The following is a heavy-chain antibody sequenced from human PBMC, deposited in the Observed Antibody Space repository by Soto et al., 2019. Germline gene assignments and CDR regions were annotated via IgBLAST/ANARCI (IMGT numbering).Heavy chain of an antibody. CDR3: ARGIVLVPAAMDYYYGMDV. V-gene: IGHV1-69*13. CDR1: GGTFSSYA. CDR2: IIPIFGTA. Sequence: EASVKVSCKASGGTFSSYAISWVRQAPGQGLEWMGGIIPIFGTANYAQKFQGRVTITADESTSTAYMELSSLRSEDTAVYYCARGIVLVPAAMDYYYGMDVWGQGTTVTVSS. J-gene: IGHJ6*02. D-gene: IGHD2-2*01.